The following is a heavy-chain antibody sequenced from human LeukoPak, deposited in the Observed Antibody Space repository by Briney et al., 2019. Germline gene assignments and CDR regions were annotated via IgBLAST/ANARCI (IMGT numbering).Heavy chain of an antibody. CDR1: GFTFSSYA. CDR3: AAYCTGGVCYRDRSSGAFDI. CDR2: ISGYGDTT. D-gene: IGHD2-8*02. J-gene: IGHJ3*02. Sequence: PGGSLRLSCAASGFTFSSYAMSWVRQAPGKGLEWVSTISGYGDTTYYADSVEGRFTVSRDNSKNTLYLQMDSLRAEDTAVYYCAAYCTGGVCYRDRSSGAFDIWGQGTVVSVSS. V-gene: IGHV3-23*01.